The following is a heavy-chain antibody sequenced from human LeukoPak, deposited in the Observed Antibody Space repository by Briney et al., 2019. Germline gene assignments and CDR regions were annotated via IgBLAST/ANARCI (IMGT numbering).Heavy chain of an antibody. Sequence: TSETLSLTCTVSGGSIRRADYYWGWIRQSPGKGLEWIGSIYHSGSTYYNPSLQSRVTKSVDTSKNQLSLKLSSVTAADTAVYYCARPYYYDSRIDPWGQGILVTVSS. CDR2: IYHSGST. CDR1: GGSIRRADYY. V-gene: IGHV4-30-4*01. CDR3: ARPYYYDSRIDP. J-gene: IGHJ5*02. D-gene: IGHD3-22*01.